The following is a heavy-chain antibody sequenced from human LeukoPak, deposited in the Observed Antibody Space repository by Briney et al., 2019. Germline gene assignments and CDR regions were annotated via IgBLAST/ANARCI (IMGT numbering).Heavy chain of an antibody. CDR2: INKDGGEK. CDR1: GFTFSSYG. CDR3: ARDMGWQQFDQ. J-gene: IGHJ4*02. Sequence: GGSLRLSCAASGFTFSSYGMSWVRQAPGKGLERVANINKDGGEKYYMESVKGRFTISRDNAKNSLYLQMNSLTVEDTAVYYCARDMGWQQFDQWGQGTLVTVSS. V-gene: IGHV3-7*01. D-gene: IGHD5-24*01.